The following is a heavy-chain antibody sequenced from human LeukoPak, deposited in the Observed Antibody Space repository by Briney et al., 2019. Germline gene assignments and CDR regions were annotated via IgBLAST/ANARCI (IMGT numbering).Heavy chain of an antibody. D-gene: IGHD6-19*01. V-gene: IGHV3-7*01. CDR1: RFTLRIRG. Sequence: GGSLRLSCEASRFTLRIRGMSCARQAPGKGLEWVANIKQDGSEKYYVDSVKGRFTISRDNAKNSLYLQMSILRAADTAVYYCWRRRIGVAVRWFEMWGQGPMVTVSS. J-gene: IGHJ3*02. CDR2: IKQDGSEK. CDR3: WRRRIGVAVRWFEM.